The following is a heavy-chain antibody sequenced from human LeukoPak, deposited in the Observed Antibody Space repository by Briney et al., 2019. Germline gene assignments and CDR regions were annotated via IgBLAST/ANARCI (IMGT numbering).Heavy chain of an antibody. V-gene: IGHV1-69*02. CDR3: ARQRIQLWSYFDY. CDR2: IIPILGIA. J-gene: IGHJ4*02. D-gene: IGHD5-18*01. Sequence: SVKVSCKASGSTFSSYTISWVRQAPGQGLEWMGRIIPILGIANYAQKFQGRVTITADKSTSTAYMELSSLRPEDTAVYYCARQRIQLWSYFDYWGQGTLVTVSS. CDR1: GSTFSSYT.